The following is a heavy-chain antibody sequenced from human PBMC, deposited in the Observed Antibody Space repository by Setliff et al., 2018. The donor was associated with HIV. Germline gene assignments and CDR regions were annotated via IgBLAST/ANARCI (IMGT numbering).Heavy chain of an antibody. J-gene: IGHJ4*02. CDR1: GYTFTGYD. V-gene: IGHV1-2*02. Sequence: ASVKVSCKASGYTFTGYDMHWVRQAPGQGLEWMGWINPNSGGTNYAPKFQGRVTITADESTTTAYMELSSLSSEDTAVYYCARIPNHSSGFDYWGQGTPVTVSS. CDR3: ARIPNHSSGFDY. CDR2: INPNSGGT. D-gene: IGHD3-22*01.